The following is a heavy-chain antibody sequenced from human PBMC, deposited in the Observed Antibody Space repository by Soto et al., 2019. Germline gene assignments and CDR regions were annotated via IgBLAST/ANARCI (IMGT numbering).Heavy chain of an antibody. CDR3: AIYSSGWFDP. D-gene: IGHD6-25*01. CDR1: GYTFTSYG. Sequence: ASVKVSCKASGYTFTSYGISWVRQAPGKGLEWMGWISAYNGNTNYAQKLQGRVTMTKDTSTDTAYMELSSLRSEDTAVYYCAIYSSGWFDPWGQGTLVTVSS. CDR2: ISAYNGNT. J-gene: IGHJ5*02. V-gene: IGHV1-18*01.